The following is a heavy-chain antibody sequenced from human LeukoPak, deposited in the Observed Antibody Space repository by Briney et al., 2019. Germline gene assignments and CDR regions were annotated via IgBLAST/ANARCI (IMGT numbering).Heavy chain of an antibody. Sequence: ASVKVSCKASGYTFTGYYMHWVRQAPGQGLEWMGWINPNSGGTNYAQKFQGRVTMTRDMSTSTVYMELSSLRSEDTAVYYCARQYCSGGSCYSGYFDYWGQGTLVTVSS. D-gene: IGHD2-15*01. CDR2: INPNSGGT. V-gene: IGHV1-2*02. J-gene: IGHJ4*02. CDR1: GYTFTGYY. CDR3: ARQYCSGGSCYSGYFDY.